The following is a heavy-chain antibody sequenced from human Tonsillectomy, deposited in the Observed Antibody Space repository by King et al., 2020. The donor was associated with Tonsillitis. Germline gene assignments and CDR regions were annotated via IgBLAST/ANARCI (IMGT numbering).Heavy chain of an antibody. CDR3: VRQGASRGVIDS. V-gene: IGHV5-51*01. CDR2: IYPGDSDT. D-gene: IGHD2-2*01. CDR1: GFIFTTSW. Sequence: VQLVESGAEVKKPGETLRISCKGSGFIFTTSWIAWVRQMPGKGLDWMGIIYPGDSDTRYSPSFQGRISISADKSITTAYLQWSSLKASDSAMYYCVRQGASRGVIDSWGQGALGTVSS. J-gene: IGHJ4*02.